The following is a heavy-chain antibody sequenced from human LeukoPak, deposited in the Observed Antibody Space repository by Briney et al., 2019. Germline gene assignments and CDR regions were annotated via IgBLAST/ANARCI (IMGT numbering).Heavy chain of an antibody. Sequence: GGSLRLSCAASGFTFDDYAMHWVRQAPGKGLEWVSVIYSGGSTYYADSVKGRFTISRDNSKNTLYLQMNSLRAEDTAVYYCAREGNYGDIVFDYWGQGTLVTVSS. V-gene: IGHV3-66*01. D-gene: IGHD4-17*01. CDR1: GFTFDDYA. CDR3: AREGNYGDIVFDY. CDR2: IYSGGST. J-gene: IGHJ4*02.